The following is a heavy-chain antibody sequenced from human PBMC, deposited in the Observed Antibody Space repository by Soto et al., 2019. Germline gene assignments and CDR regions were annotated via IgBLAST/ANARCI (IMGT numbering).Heavy chain of an antibody. V-gene: IGHV1-69*08. J-gene: IGHJ4*02. D-gene: IGHD2-21*02. CDR2: IIPIFNAA. CDR3: ARILTDGVDY. CDR1: GGTFTSYT. Sequence: VQLVQSGAEVKQPGASGKVSCTLSGGTFTSYTITWVRQAPGQGLEWLGRIIPIFNAANYAQKFQDRVTITADESTSTAYMELRSLTYEDTAFYYCARILTDGVDYWGQGTLVSVSS.